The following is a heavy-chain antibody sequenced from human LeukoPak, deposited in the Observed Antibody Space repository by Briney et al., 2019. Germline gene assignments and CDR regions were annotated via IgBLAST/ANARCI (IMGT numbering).Heavy chain of an antibody. CDR1: GASISSYY. J-gene: IGHJ4*02. CDR3: ARGAPGGNDYGDY. V-gene: IGHV4-59*01. Sequence: PSETLSLTCTVSGASISSYYWSWIRQPPGKGLEWIGYIFHSGSTNYNPSLERRVTISVDTYKNQLSLKLSPVTAADTAVYYCARGAPGGNDYGDYWGQGTLVTVSS. CDR2: IFHSGST.